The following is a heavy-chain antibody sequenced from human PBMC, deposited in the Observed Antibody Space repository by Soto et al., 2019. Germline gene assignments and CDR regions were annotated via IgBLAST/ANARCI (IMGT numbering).Heavy chain of an antibody. J-gene: IGHJ4*02. V-gene: IGHV4-34*01. CDR3: AKDLKRSDPIPRPLADY. CDR2: INHSGGT. D-gene: IGHD2-2*01. CDR1: GGSFSAYY. Sequence: PSETLSLTCAVYGGSFSAYYWSWIRQPPGKGLEWIGEINHSGGTSYNPSLKSRVTISVDTSKSQFSLKLTSVTAADTAVYFCAKDLKRSDPIPRPLADYWGQGTLVTVSS.